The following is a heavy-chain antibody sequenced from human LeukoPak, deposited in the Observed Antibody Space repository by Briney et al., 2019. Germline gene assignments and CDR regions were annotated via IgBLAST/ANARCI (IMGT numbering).Heavy chain of an antibody. V-gene: IGHV4-59*08. CDR1: GAPMSNYY. D-gene: IGHD6-13*01. CDR2: FYYSGST. CDR3: ARQEGSSWYFHYMDV. J-gene: IGHJ6*03. Sequence: PSETLSLTCTVSGAPMSNYYWSWIRQPPGKGLEWIGHFYYSGSTNYNPSLRSRVTISVDSSKNQFSLKLSSVTAADTAVYYCARQEGSSWYFHYMDVWGRWTTVTVSS.